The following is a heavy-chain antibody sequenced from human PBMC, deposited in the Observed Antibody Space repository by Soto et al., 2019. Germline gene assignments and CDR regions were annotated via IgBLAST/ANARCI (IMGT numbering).Heavy chain of an antibody. D-gene: IGHD2-8*01. V-gene: IGHV4-39*01. CDR3: ARRRGVVGDIVLMVLDAFDI. CDR1: GGSISSSSYY. Sequence: PSETLSLTCTVSGGSISSSSYYWGWIRQPPGKGLEWIGSIYYSGSTYYNPSLKSRVTISVDTSKNQFSLKLSSVTAADTAVYYCARRRGVVGDIVLMVLDAFDIWGQGTMVTVSS. CDR2: IYYSGST. J-gene: IGHJ3*02.